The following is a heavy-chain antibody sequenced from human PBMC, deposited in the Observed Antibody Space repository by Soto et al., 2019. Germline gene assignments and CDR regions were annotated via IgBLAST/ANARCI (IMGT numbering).Heavy chain of an antibody. CDR3: AIAIAVAGEGAFDI. CDR1: GGTFSSYT. D-gene: IGHD6-19*01. Sequence: SVKVSCKASGGTFSSYTISWVRQAPGQGLEWMGRIIPILGIANYAQKFQGRVTITADKSTSTAYMELSSLRSEDTAVYYCAIAIAVAGEGAFDIWGQGTMVTVSS. J-gene: IGHJ3*02. CDR2: IIPILGIA. V-gene: IGHV1-69*02.